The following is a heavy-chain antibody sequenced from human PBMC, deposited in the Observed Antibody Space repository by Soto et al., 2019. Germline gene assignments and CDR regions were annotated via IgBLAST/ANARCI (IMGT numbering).Heavy chain of an antibody. CDR2: IYHSGST. J-gene: IGHJ4*02. CDR1: GGSISISNW. Sequence: PSETLSLTCAVSGGSISISNWWSWFRQPPAKGLEWIGEIYHSGSTNYNPSLKSRVTISVDKSKNQFSLKLRSVTAADTAVYYCARGEDNYGGNSLYYFDYWGQGTLVTVSS. D-gene: IGHD4-17*01. V-gene: IGHV4-4*02. CDR3: ARGEDNYGGNSLYYFDY.